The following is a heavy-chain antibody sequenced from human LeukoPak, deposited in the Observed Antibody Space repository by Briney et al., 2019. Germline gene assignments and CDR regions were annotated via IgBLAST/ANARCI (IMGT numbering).Heavy chain of an antibody. Sequence: PSETLSLTCTVSGGSVTSSTFSWAWIRQPPGKGLEWIGNFYTSGNTYYNPSLKSRVTMSVDTSKNQCSLKLSSVTAADTAVYYCARRGTASSGSYYFDHWGQGTLVTVSS. V-gene: IGHV4-39*01. CDR2: FYTSGNT. D-gene: IGHD6-19*01. CDR3: ARRGTASSGSYYFDH. J-gene: IGHJ4*02. CDR1: GGSVTSSTFS.